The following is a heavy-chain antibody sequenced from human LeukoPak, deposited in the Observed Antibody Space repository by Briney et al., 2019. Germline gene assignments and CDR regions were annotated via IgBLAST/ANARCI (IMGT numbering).Heavy chain of an antibody. CDR3: ARAGIMITFGGVFSGKNTGYYFDY. Sequence: SQTLSLTCTVSGGSISSGDYYWSWIRQPPGKGLEWIGYIYYSGSTYYNPSLKSRVTISVDTSKNQFSLKLSSVTAADTAVYYCARAGIMITFGGVFSGKNTGYYFDYWGQGTLVTVSS. CDR2: IYYSGST. CDR1: GGSISSGDYY. V-gene: IGHV4-30-4*01. J-gene: IGHJ4*02. D-gene: IGHD3-16*01.